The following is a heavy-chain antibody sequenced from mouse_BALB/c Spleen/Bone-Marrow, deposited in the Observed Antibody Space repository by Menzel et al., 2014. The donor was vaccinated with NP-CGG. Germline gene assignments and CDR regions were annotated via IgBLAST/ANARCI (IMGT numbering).Heavy chain of an antibody. CDR2: ILPGSGST. J-gene: IGHJ3*01. CDR3: ARSGLLSSPY. Sequence: VQFQQSGAELMKPGASVKISCKATGYTFSSYWIEWVKQRPGHGLEWIGEILPGSGSTNYNDKFKGKATFTADTPSNTAYMQLSSLTSEDSAVYYCARSGLLSSPYWGQGTLVTVSA. CDR1: GYTFSSYW. V-gene: IGHV1-9*01. D-gene: IGHD2-13*01.